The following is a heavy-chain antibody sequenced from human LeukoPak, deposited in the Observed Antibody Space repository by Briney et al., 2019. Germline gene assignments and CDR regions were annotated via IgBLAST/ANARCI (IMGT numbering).Heavy chain of an antibody. CDR1: GGSISSGSYY. Sequence: SETLSLTCTVSGGSISSGSYYWTCIRQPAGKGLEWVGRISTSGSTNYNPSLKGRVTISLDTSKNQFSLKLSSVTAADTAVYCCARETYSSGWYLAFDIWGQGTMVTVSS. D-gene: IGHD6-19*01. V-gene: IGHV4-61*02. CDR3: ARETYSSGWYLAFDI. J-gene: IGHJ3*02. CDR2: ISTSGST.